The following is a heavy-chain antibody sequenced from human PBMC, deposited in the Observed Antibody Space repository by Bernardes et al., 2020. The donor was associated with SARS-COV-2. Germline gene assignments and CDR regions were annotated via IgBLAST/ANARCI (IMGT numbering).Heavy chain of an antibody. CDR1: GGSITPYY. V-gene: IGHV4-59*01. J-gene: IGHJ3*02. D-gene: IGHD2-2*01. Sequence: SETLSLTCTVSGGSITPYYWNWIRQPPGKGLEWIGYIDYSGGTNYNPSLKSRVTISVDTSKNQFSLKLSSVTAADTALYYCARTKYCSSTSCFRGFDIWGQGTMVTVSS. CDR2: IDYSGGT. CDR3: ARTKYCSSTSCFRGFDI.